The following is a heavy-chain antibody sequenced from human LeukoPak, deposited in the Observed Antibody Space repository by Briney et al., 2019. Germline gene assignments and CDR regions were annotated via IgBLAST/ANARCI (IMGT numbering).Heavy chain of an antibody. V-gene: IGHV1-46*01. D-gene: IGHD5-18*01. CDR1: GYTFTSYY. CDR3: AREDTAMVTIAGFDY. CDR2: INPSGGSR. Sequence: GSVEVSCKAAGYTFTSYYIHWVRQAPGQGLEWMGIINPSGGSRSYAQKFQGRVTMTRDTSTSTVYMELSSLRSDDTAVYYCAREDTAMVTIAGFDYWGQGTLVTVSS. J-gene: IGHJ4*02.